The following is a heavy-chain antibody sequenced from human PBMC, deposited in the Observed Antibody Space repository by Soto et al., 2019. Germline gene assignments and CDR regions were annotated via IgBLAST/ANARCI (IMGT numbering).Heavy chain of an antibody. D-gene: IGHD2-2*01. CDR3: ADPVPAATHYHYYNMDV. Sequence: EVQLLETGGGLAQPGGSLRLSCAASGFTFNYYDMSWVRQAPGKGLEWVSTISSSGVTTYYADSVKGRFTISRDNSKNPLYLQMNSLRAEDTAVSYCADPVPAATHYHYYNMDVWGQGTTVTVSS. CDR2: ISSSGVTT. J-gene: IGHJ6*02. V-gene: IGHV3-23*01. CDR1: GFTFNYYD.